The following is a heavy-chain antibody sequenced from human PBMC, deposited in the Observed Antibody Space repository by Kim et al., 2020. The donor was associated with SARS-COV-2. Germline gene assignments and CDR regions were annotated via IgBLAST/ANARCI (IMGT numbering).Heavy chain of an antibody. V-gene: IGHV3-23*01. J-gene: IGHJ4*02. D-gene: IGHD3-9*01. Sequence: GRFTISRDNSKNTLYLQMNSLRAEDTAVYYCAKEGLRYFDWLSQYYFDYWGQGTLVTVSS. CDR3: AKEGLRYFDWLSQYYFDY.